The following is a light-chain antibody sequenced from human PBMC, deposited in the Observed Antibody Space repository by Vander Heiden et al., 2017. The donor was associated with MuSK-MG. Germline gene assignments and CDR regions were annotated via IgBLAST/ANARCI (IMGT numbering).Light chain of an antibody. V-gene: IGKV3-11*01. CDR3: QQRSNWRIT. CDR2: DAS. Sequence: EIVLTQSPATLSLSPGERATLSCRASQSVSSYLAWYQQKPGQAPRLLIYDASNRATGIPARFSGSGSATDFTLTISSLEPEDFAVYYCQQRSNWRITFGQGTRLXIK. J-gene: IGKJ5*01. CDR1: QSVSSY.